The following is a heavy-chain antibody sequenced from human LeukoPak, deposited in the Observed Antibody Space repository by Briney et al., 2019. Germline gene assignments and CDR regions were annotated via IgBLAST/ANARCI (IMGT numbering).Heavy chain of an antibody. D-gene: IGHD5-18*01. CDR3: ARGGYSYGYMGYFDY. CDR2: IIPIFGRA. V-gene: IGHV1-69*13. Sequence: SSVTVSCKASGGTFSSYAISWVRQAPGQGLEWMGGIIPIFGRANYAQKFQGRVKITADESTSTAYMELSSLRSDDTAVYYCARGGYSYGYMGYFDYWGQGTLVTAS. CDR1: GGTFSSYA. J-gene: IGHJ4*02.